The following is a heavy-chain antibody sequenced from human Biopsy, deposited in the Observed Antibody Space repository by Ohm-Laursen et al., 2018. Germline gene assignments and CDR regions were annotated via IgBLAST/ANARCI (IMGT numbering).Heavy chain of an antibody. CDR2: ISHTGYT. D-gene: IGHD3-22*01. V-gene: IGHV4-59*11. Sequence: SDTLSLTWTVSGGSFTGHYWTWIRQPPGKGLEWIGHISHTGYTSYKSSLKSRVTISLDTSRKHFSLRLTSLAADTAVYYCARGDYFDSNGYFWFDPWGQGTLVTVSS. CDR1: GGSFTGHY. CDR3: ARGDYFDSNGYFWFDP. J-gene: IGHJ5*02.